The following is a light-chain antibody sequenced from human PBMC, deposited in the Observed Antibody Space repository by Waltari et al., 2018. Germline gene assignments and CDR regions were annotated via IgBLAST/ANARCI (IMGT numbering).Light chain of an antibody. CDR3: AAWDDSLSGPVV. CDR1: SSNIGSNY. Sequence: QSVLTQPPSASGTPGQRVTISCSGSSSNIGSNYVYWYQQLPGTAPKLLIYRNNQRPSGVPYRCSGSKSGTSASLAISGLRSEDEADYYCAAWDDSLSGPVVFGGGTKLTVL. J-gene: IGLJ2*01. CDR2: RNN. V-gene: IGLV1-47*01.